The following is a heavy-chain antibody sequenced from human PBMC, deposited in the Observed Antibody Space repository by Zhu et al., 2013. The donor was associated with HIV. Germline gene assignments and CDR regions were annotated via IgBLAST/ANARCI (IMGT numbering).Heavy chain of an antibody. CDR3: ANWGFLEWLSEDY. D-gene: IGHD3-3*01. CDR2: ISGSGGST. CDR1: GFTSRDHA. Sequence: EVQLVESGGGLVQPGRSLRLSCSASGFTSRDHAMHWVRQAPGKGLEWVSAISGSGGSTYYADSVKGRFTISRDNSKNTLYLQMNSLRAEDTAVYYCANWGFLEWLSEDYWGQGTLVTVSS. V-gene: IGHV3-23*04. J-gene: IGHJ4*02.